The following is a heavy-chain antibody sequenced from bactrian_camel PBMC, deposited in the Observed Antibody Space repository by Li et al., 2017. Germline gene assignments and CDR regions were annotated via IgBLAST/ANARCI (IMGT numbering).Heavy chain of an antibody. J-gene: IGHJ4*01. Sequence: VQLVESGGDMVQPGGSLTLSCTASGYTFSMYWMGWVRQAPGKGLEWVAGIATGSGNTYYADSVKGRFTISRDNAKNTVYLQMRSLKPEDAAMYYCAAGWGHCDLQTDFQHWGRGTQVTVS. D-gene: IGHD3*01. CDR2: IATGSGNT. V-gene: IGHV3S1*01. CDR3: AAGWGHCDLQTDFQH. CDR1: GYTFSMYW.